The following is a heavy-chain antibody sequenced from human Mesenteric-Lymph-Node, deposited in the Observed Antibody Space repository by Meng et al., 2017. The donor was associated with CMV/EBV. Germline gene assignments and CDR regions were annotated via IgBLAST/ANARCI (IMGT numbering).Heavy chain of an antibody. D-gene: IGHD5-12*01. V-gene: IGHV3-11*04. J-gene: IGHJ3*02. CDR1: GFTFSDYY. CDR2: ISSGSSTI. Sequence: GESLKISCAASGFTFSDYYMSWIRQAPGKGLEWVSHISSGSSTIYYADSVKGRFTISRDNAKNSLYLQMNSLRAEDTAVYYCARDPPTIPAAFNIWGQGTMVTVSS. CDR3: ARDPPTIPAAFNI.